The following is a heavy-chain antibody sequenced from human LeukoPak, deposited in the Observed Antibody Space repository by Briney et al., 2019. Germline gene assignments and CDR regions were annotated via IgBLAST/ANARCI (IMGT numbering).Heavy chain of an antibody. CDR3: AKDLDSSGWYVEGLY. CDR2: IRYDGSNK. J-gene: IGHJ4*02. Sequence: PGGSLRLSCAASGFTFSSYGMHWVRQAPGKGLEWVAFIRYDGSNKYYADSVKGRFTISRDNSKNTLYLQMNSLRAEDTAVYYCAKDLDSSGWYVEGLYWGQGTLVTVSS. CDR1: GFTFSSYG. D-gene: IGHD6-19*01. V-gene: IGHV3-30*02.